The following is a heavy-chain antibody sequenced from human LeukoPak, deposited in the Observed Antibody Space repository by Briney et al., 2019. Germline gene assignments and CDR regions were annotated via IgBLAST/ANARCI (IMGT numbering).Heavy chain of an antibody. D-gene: IGHD1-14*01. CDR2: TYYRSQFYT. Sequence: KRSQTLSLTCAISGDSVSSTNVGWNWIRQSPSSGLEWLGRTYYRSQFYTDYADSVKGRITITPDTSKNQFSLQLSSLTPDDTAVCYCARGTAFDIWSQGTMVTVSS. CDR3: ARGTAFDI. CDR1: GDSVSSTNVG. V-gene: IGHV6-1*01. J-gene: IGHJ3*02.